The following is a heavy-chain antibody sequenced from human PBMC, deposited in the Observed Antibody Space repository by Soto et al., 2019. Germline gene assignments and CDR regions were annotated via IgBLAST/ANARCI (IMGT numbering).Heavy chain of an antibody. CDR2: IIPIFGTA. CDR3: ARDGGVYDYSPFDY. CDR1: VGTFSSYA. D-gene: IGHD4-4*01. Sequence: QVQLVQSGAEVKKPGSSVKVSCKASVGTFSSYAISWVRQAPGQGIEWMGGIIPIFGTADYAQKFQGRVTITADETTRTAYMELSSLRSEDTAVYYCARDGGVYDYSPFDYWGQGTLVTVSS. V-gene: IGHV1-69*12. J-gene: IGHJ4*02.